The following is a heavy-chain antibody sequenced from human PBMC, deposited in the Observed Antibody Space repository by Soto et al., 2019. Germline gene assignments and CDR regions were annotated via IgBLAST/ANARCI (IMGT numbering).Heavy chain of an antibody. V-gene: IGHV6-1*01. Sequence: SQTLSLTCAISGDSVSSNSAAWDWIRQSPSRGLEWLGRTYYRSKWYNDYAVSVKSRITINPDTSKNQFSLQLNSVTPEDTAVYYCARDQGIVGATPFDYWGQGTLVTVSS. CDR1: GDSVSSNSAA. J-gene: IGHJ4*02. CDR3: ARDQGIVGATPFDY. D-gene: IGHD1-26*01. CDR2: TYYRSKWYN.